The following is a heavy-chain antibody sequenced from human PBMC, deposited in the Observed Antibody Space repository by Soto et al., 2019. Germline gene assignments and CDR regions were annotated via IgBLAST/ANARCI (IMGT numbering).Heavy chain of an antibody. D-gene: IGHD4-17*01. CDR3: ARRYGPGFDY. CDR2: IYHSGST. V-gene: IGHV4-30-2*01. J-gene: IGHJ4*02. Sequence: SETLSLTCAVSGGSISSGGYFWSWIRQPPGKGLEWVGYIYHSGSTYYNPSLKSRVTMSVDRSKNQFSLKLSSVTAADTAVYYCARRYGPGFDYWGQGTLVTVS. CDR1: GGSISSGGYF.